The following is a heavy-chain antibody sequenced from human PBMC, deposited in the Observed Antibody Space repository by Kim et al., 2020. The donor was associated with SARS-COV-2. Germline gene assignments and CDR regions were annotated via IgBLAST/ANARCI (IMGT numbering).Heavy chain of an antibody. D-gene: IGHD6-13*01. V-gene: IGHV3-23*01. Sequence: YYADSVKGRFTISRDNSKNTLYLQMNSLRAEDTAVYYCAKDEEQLGSLDYWGQGTLVTVSS. J-gene: IGHJ4*02. CDR3: AKDEEQLGSLDY.